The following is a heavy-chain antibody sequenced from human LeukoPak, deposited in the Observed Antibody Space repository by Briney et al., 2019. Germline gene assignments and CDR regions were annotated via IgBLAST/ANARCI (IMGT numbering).Heavy chain of an antibody. CDR1: GGSIRSYY. CDR3: ARHRTIYYDSSGYWV. Sequence: SETLSLTCTVSGGSIRSYYWSWIRQPPGKGLEWIAYIYYSGSTNYNPSLKSRVTISVDTSKNQFSLKLSSVTAADTAVYYCARHRTIYYDSSGYWVWGQGTLVTVSS. V-gene: IGHV4-59*01. D-gene: IGHD3-22*01. J-gene: IGHJ4*02. CDR2: IYYSGST.